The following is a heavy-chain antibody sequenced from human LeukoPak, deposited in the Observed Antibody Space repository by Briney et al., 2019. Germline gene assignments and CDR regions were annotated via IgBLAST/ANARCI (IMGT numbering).Heavy chain of an antibody. CDR1: GYTFTSYD. D-gene: IGHD3-10*01. CDR3: ASLKVVRGAGDNAFDI. V-gene: IGHV1-8*01. J-gene: IGHJ3*02. CDR2: MNPNSGNT. Sequence: ASVKVSCKASGYTFTSYDINWVRQATGQGLEWMGWMNPNSGNTGYAQKFQGRVTMTRNTSISTAYMELSSLRSEDTAVYYCASLKVVRGAGDNAFDIWGQGTMVTVSS.